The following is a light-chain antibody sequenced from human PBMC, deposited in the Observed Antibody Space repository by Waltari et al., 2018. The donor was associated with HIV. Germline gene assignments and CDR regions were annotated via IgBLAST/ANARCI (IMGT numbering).Light chain of an antibody. CDR2: DER. CDR3: QVWHRDSEHYV. CDR1: DIGSQS. Sequence: SYVLTQPPSVPVAPGQTARITCGGHDIGSQSVQWYQQKPGQAPVLVDYDERDRPSGIPERFSGSNFGSTATLTISRVEAGDEADYYCQVWHRDSEHYVFGTGTKVTVL. V-gene: IGLV3-21*02. J-gene: IGLJ1*01.